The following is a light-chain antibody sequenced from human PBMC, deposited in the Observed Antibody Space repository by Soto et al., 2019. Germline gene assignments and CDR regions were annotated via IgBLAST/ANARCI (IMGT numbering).Light chain of an antibody. CDR3: QQYGSSPLT. CDR1: QSVSSSY. CDR2: AAS. Sequence: ENVLTQSPGTLSLSPGERATLSCRASQSVSSSYFAWYQQKPGQAPRLLIYAASSRATGIPDRFSGSGSGTDFTLTISRLEPEDFAVYYCQQYGSSPLTFGQGTRLEIK. V-gene: IGKV3-20*01. J-gene: IGKJ5*01.